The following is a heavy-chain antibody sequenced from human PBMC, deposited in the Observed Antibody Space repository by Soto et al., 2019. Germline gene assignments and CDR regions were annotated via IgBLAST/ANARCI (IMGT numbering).Heavy chain of an antibody. CDR2: ISIASSTI. CDR3: ARERARVFDS. V-gene: IGHV3-11*01. J-gene: IGHJ4*02. CDR1: GFTFSDYY. Sequence: GGSLRLSCAASGFTFSDYYMGWIRQAPGRGLEWLSYISIASSTIYYADSVKGRFSISRDNAKNSLYLQLSSLRAEDTAVYFCARERARVFDSWGQGTLVTVSS.